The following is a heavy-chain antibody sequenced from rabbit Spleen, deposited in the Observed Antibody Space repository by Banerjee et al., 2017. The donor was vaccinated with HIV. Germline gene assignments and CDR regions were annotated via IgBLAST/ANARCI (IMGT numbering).Heavy chain of an antibody. D-gene: IGHD8-1*01. J-gene: IGHJ4*01. Sequence: QSLEESGGDLVKPGASLTLTCTASGLSLSNSAYMCWVRQAPGKGLEWIACIYAGSSGETYYASWAKGRFTISKTSSTTVTLQVTSLTAADTATYFCTRDSIYCGYAGYGYFYFNLWGPGTLVTVS. CDR3: TRDSIYCGYAGYGYFYFNL. CDR1: GLSLSNSAY. CDR2: IYAGSSGET. V-gene: IGHV1S40*01.